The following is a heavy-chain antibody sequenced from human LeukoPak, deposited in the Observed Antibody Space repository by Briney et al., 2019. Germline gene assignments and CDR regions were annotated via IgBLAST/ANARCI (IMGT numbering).Heavy chain of an antibody. CDR1: GFTFTDYY. D-gene: IGHD2-21*01. CDR2: INWNGGST. Sequence: PGGSLRLSCAASGFTFTDYYMSWIRQAPGKGLEWVSGINWNGGSTGYADSVMGRFTISRDNAKNSLYLQMNSLRAEDTALYHCARARSFFRDLDAFDIWGQGTMVTVSS. J-gene: IGHJ3*02. V-gene: IGHV3-20*01. CDR3: ARARSFFRDLDAFDI.